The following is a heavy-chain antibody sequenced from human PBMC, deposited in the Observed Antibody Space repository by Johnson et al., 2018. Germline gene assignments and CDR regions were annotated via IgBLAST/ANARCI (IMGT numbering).Heavy chain of an antibody. J-gene: IGHJ6*02. CDR2: ISGSGGST. D-gene: IGHD6-13*01. CDR3: AGPMIAAAGTGPHNYYYYYGMDV. Sequence: VQLVESGGGLAQPGGSLRLSCAASGFTFSSYAMSWVRQAPGKGLEWVSTISGSGGSTYYANSVKGRFTISRANSKNPLYLQMNSLRTEDTAVYYFAGPMIAAAGTGPHNYYYYYGMDVWGQGTTVTVSS. V-gene: IGHV3-23*04. CDR1: GFTFSSYA.